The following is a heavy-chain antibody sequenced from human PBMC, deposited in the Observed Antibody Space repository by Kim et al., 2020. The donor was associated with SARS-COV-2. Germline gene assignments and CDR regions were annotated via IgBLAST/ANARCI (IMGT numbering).Heavy chain of an antibody. CDR2: INTNTGNP. D-gene: IGHD3-10*01. Sequence: ASVKVSCKASGYTFTSYAMNWVRQAPGQGLEWMGWINTNTGNPTYAQGFTGRFVFSLDTSVSTAYLQISSLKAEDTAVYYCARDLGTGGPYYGSGSYRNWFDPWGQGTLVTVSS. V-gene: IGHV7-4-1*02. J-gene: IGHJ5*02. CDR3: ARDLGTGGPYYGSGSYRNWFDP. CDR1: GYTFTSYA.